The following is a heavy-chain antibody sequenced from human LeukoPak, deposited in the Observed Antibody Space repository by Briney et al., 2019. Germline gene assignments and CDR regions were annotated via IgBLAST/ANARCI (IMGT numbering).Heavy chain of an antibody. Sequence: SETLSLTCAVSGGSISGYYWSRIRQPPGKRLECIGYIHYTRSTNYNPPLQSRVTISLDTSKNQFSLRLRSVSAADTAVYYCARLGYCYDTHCLPDYWGQGILVTVSS. V-gene: IGHV4-59*01. D-gene: IGHD3-22*01. CDR1: GGSISGYY. CDR3: ARLGYCYDTHCLPDY. J-gene: IGHJ4*02. CDR2: IHYTRST.